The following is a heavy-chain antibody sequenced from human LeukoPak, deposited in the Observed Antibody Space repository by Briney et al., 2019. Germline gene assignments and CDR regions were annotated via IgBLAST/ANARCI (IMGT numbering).Heavy chain of an antibody. D-gene: IGHD4-11*01. J-gene: IGHJ4*02. CDR3: ARAQTN. CDR1: GFTFSSYS. Sequence: GGSLRLSCAASGFTFSSYSMTWVRQAPGKGLEWVSYISSSGGTIYYADSVRGRFTISRDTAKNSLYLQMNSLRAEDTAVYYCARAQTNWGQGTLVTVSS. CDR2: ISSSGGTI. V-gene: IGHV3-48*01.